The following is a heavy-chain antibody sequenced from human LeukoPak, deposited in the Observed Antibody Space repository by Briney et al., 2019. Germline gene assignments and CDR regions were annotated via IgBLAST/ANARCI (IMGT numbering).Heavy chain of an antibody. V-gene: IGHV3-30*18. CDR1: GFTFSSYG. D-gene: IGHD3-16*02. J-gene: IGHJ4*02. CDR2: ISYDGSNK. Sequence: GGSLRLSCAASGFTFSSYGMHWVRQAPGKGLEWVAVISYDGSNKYYADSVKGRFTISGDNSKNTLYLQMNSLRAEDTAVYYCAKVLLRLGELSPFGYWGQGNLVTVSS. CDR3: AKVLLRLGELSPFGY.